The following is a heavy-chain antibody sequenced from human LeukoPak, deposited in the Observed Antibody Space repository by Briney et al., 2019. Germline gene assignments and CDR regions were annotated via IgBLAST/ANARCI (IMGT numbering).Heavy chain of an antibody. Sequence: PGGSLRLSCAASGFTVSRNYMSWVRQAPGKGLEWVSVIYSGGSTYYADSVKGRFTISRDNSKNTLYLQMNSLRAEDTAVYYCASPYSSGWYSFDYWGQGTRVTVSS. V-gene: IGHV3-66*01. CDR1: GFTVSRNY. CDR3: ASPYSSGWYSFDY. J-gene: IGHJ4*02. CDR2: IYSGGST. D-gene: IGHD6-19*01.